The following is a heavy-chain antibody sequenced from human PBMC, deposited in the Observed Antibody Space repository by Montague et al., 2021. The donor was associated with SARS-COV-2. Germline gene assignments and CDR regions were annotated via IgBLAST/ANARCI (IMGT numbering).Heavy chain of an antibody. CDR2: IYGDDDK. J-gene: IGHJ4*02. CDR1: GFSLTTRAVG. CDR3: AHVTRLGNYYWSHFDS. Sequence: PALVKPTQTLTLTCNFSGFSLTTRAVGVGWIRQPPGKALEWLAVIYGDDDKRYSTYLRSRLTITKDTSANHVVLTMTNMDPMDKATYYCAHVTRLGNYYWSHFDSWGQGALVTVSS. V-gene: IGHV2-5*02. D-gene: IGHD3-16*01.